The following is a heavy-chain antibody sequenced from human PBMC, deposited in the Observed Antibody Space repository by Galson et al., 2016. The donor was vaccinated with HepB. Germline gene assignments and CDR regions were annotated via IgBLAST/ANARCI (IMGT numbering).Heavy chain of an antibody. Sequence: TLSLTCTVSGGSINNGNYYWSWIRQPAGKGLEWIGRIYGSGNTNNNPSLKSRVTMPVDTSKNRFSLRLTSVTAADTAVYYCVRVTVSSGWSIDYWGQGTLVTVSS. J-gene: IGHJ4*02. CDR2: IYGSGNT. CDR1: GGSINNGNYY. CDR3: VRVTVSSGWSIDY. V-gene: IGHV4-61*02. D-gene: IGHD6-19*01.